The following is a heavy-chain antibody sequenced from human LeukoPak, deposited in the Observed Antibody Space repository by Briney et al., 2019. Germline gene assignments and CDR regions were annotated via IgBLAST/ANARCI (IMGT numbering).Heavy chain of an antibody. J-gene: IGHJ4*02. CDR1: SDSISSGDYY. CDR2: INKKGGT. D-gene: IGHD4-17*01. V-gene: IGHV4-30-4*01. CDR3: AREHKSYGDYPYYFDS. Sequence: PSQTLSLTCTASSDSISSGDYYWSWIRQPAGKGLEFIGYINKKGGTFYNPPLKSRVSISIDTSKNQFSLKLTSATAADTAVYFCAREHKSYGDYPYYFDSWGQGTLVTVSS.